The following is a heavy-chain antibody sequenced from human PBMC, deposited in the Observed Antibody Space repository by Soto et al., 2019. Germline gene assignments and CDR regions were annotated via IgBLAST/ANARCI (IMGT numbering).Heavy chain of an antibody. CDR1: GFTFSSYG. Sequence: QVQLVESGGGVVQPGRSLRLSCAASGFTFSSYGMHWVRQAPGKGLEWVAVISYDGSNKYYADSVKGRFTISRDNPNNTXSLKMNSLRAEDTAVYYCAKDLCGGECYYGLGAFDIWGQGTMVTVSS. V-gene: IGHV3-30*18. CDR2: ISYDGSNK. D-gene: IGHD2-21*01. CDR3: AKDLCGGECYYGLGAFDI. J-gene: IGHJ3*02.